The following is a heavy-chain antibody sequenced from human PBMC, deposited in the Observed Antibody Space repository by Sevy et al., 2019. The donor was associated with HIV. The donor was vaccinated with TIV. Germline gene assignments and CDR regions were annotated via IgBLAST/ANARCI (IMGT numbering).Heavy chain of an antibody. J-gene: IGHJ4*02. CDR3: ARDHCSSTSCPIFDY. D-gene: IGHD2-2*01. CDR1: GYTFTGYY. CDR2: INPNSGGT. Sequence: ASVKVSCKASGYTFTGYYMHWVRQAPGQGLEWMGWINPNSGGTNYAQKFQGRVTMTRDTSISTAYMELSRLRSDDTAVSYCARDHCSSTSCPIFDYWGQGTLVTVSS. V-gene: IGHV1-2*02.